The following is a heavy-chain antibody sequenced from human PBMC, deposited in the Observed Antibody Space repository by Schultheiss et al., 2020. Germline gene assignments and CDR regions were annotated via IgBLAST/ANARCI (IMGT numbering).Heavy chain of an antibody. V-gene: IGHV1-46*01. CDR2: INPSGGST. J-gene: IGHJ6*04. Sequence: SVKVSCKASGYTFTSYYMHWVRQAPGQGLEWMGIINPSGGSTSYAQKFQGRVTMTRDTSTSTVYMELSSLRSEDTAVYYCARDDIVVVVAATDYYYYGMDVWGKGTTVTVSS. CDR3: ARDDIVVVVAATDYYYYGMDV. CDR1: GYTFTSYY. D-gene: IGHD2-15*01.